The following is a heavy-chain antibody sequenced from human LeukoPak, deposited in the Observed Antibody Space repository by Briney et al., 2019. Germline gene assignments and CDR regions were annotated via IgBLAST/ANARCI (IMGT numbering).Heavy chain of an antibody. CDR1: GGSISSRSYY. CDR3: ARLGTQWLALGYFDY. D-gene: IGHD6-19*01. V-gene: IGHV4-39*01. J-gene: IGHJ4*02. Sequence: SETLSLTCTVSGGSISSRSYYWGWXRQPPXKGLEWMGSIYYSGRTYYNPSLKSRVTISVDTSENQFSLKVSSVTAADTAVYYCARLGTQWLALGYFDYWGQGTLVTVSS. CDR2: IYYSGRT.